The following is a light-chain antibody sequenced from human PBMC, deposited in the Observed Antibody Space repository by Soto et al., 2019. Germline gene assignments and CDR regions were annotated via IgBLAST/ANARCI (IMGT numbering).Light chain of an antibody. Sequence: DIVLTQSPDSLAVSLGERATFNCKSSQSVLYSSNNNNYLAWYQQKPGQPPKLVIYWASTRESGVPDRFSGSESGTDFTLTISSLQAEDVAVYYCQQYYTTPLTFGPGTKVDIK. CDR3: QQYYTTPLT. V-gene: IGKV4-1*01. J-gene: IGKJ3*01. CDR2: WAS. CDR1: QSVLYSSNNNNY.